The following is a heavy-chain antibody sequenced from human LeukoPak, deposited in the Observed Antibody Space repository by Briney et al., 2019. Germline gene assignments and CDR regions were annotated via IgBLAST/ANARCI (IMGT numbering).Heavy chain of an antibody. CDR3: AKGTGGDYVPWVDY. V-gene: IGHV3-30*18. CDR1: GXTFSSYG. J-gene: IGHJ4*02. Sequence: PGGSLRLSCAASGXTFSSYGVHWVRQAPGKGLEWVAVIAFDGTNKYYADSVKGRFTISRDNSKNTLYLQMNSLRAEDTAVYYCAKGTGGDYVPWVDYWGQGTLVTVSS. D-gene: IGHD4-17*01. CDR2: IAFDGTNK.